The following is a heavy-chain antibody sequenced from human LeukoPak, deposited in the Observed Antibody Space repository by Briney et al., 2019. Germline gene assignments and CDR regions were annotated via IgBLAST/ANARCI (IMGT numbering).Heavy chain of an antibody. Sequence: SETLSLTCTVSGGSISSSSYYWGWIRQPPGKGLEWIGSIYYSGSTYYNPSLKSRVTISVDTSKNQFSLKLSSVTAADTAVYYCARRYYYDSTRKNWFDPGGQGTLVTVSS. J-gene: IGHJ5*02. CDR3: ARRYYYDSTRKNWFDP. CDR1: GGSISSSSYY. CDR2: IYYSGST. D-gene: IGHD3-22*01. V-gene: IGHV4-39*01.